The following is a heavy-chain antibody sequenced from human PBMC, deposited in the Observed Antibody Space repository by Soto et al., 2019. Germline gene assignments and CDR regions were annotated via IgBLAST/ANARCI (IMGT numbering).Heavy chain of an antibody. D-gene: IGHD2-15*01. CDR3: AREVVEGRSVWLDP. Sequence: ASVKVSCKASGFSFTRNDIHWVRQAPGHGLQWLXWXNXXXNXTXSXNXXRXRVFMTWNTSISTAYLEVRELKYGDTAIYYCAREVVEGRSVWLDPWGQGTLVTVSS. V-gene: IGHV1-8*01. CDR1: GFSFTRND. CDR2: XNXXXNXT. J-gene: IGHJ5*02.